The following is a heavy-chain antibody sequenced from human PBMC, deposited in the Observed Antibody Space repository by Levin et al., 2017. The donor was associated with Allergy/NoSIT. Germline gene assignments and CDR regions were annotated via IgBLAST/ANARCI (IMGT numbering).Heavy chain of an antibody. Sequence: GGSLRLSCAASGFTFSSYAMHWVRQAPGKGLEWVAVISYDGSNKYYADSVKGRFTISRDNSKNTLYLQMNSLRAEDTAVYYCARAAIVVVVAARGWFDPWGQGTLVTVSS. CDR1: GFTFSSYA. CDR3: ARAAIVVVVAARGWFDP. CDR2: ISYDGSNK. V-gene: IGHV3-30-3*01. D-gene: IGHD2-15*01. J-gene: IGHJ5*02.